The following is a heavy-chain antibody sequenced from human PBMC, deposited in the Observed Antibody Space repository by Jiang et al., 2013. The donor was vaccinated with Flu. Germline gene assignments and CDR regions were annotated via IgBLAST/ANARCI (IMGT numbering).Heavy chain of an antibody. CDR3: ARQRSRAYFDF. J-gene: IGHJ4*02. CDR2: INPDSGGT. CDR1: GYIFIGYY. V-gene: IGHV1-2*02. Sequence: VQLLESGAEVKKPGASVKVSCKASGYIFIGYYIHWARQAPGQGLEWMGWINPDSGGTSYAQKFQGRVTMTRDTSIGTAYMELSRLTSDDTAMYYCARQRSRAYFDFWGQGTLVTVPS.